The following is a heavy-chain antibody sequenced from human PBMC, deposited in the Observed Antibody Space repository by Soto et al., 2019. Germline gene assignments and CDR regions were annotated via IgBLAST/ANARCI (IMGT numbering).Heavy chain of an antibody. Sequence: GGSLRLSCAASGFTFSGSAMHWVRQASGKGLEWVGRIRSKANSYATAYVASVKGRFTISRDDSKNTAYLQMNSLKTEDTAVYYCTSPRYSSGWSDAFDIWGQGTMVTVSS. CDR2: IRSKANSYAT. CDR1: GFTFSGSA. CDR3: TSPRYSSGWSDAFDI. V-gene: IGHV3-73*01. J-gene: IGHJ3*02. D-gene: IGHD6-19*01.